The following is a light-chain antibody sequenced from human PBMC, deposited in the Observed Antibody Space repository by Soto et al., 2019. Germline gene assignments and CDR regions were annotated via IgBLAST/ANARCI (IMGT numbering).Light chain of an antibody. Sequence: QSVLTQFASVSGSPGQSITISCTGTSSDIGGYNYVSWYQQHPDKAPKLIIYDVTNRPSGVSNRFSGSKSGNTASLTISGLQAEDEADYYCSSYTSSRTLVFGGGTKLTVL. CDR2: DVT. V-gene: IGLV2-14*01. CDR1: SSDIGGYNY. J-gene: IGLJ2*01. CDR3: SSYTSSRTLV.